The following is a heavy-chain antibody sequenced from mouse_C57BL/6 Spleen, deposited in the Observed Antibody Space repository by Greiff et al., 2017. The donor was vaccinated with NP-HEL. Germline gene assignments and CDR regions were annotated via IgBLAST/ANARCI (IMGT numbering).Heavy chain of an antibody. Sequence: VQLQQSGAELVRPGASVKLSCTASGFNIKDDYMHWVKQRPEQGLEWIGWIDPENGDTEYASKFQGKATITADTSANTAYLQLSSLTSEDTAVYYCTTWGNAMDYWGQGTSVTVSS. CDR2: IDPENGDT. V-gene: IGHV14-4*01. CDR1: GFNIKDDY. J-gene: IGHJ4*01. CDR3: TTWGNAMDY.